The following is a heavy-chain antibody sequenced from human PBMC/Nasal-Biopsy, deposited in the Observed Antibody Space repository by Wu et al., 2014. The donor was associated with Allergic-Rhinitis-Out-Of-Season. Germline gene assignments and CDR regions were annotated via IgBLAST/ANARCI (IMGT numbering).Heavy chain of an antibody. CDR3: AKDVGYGARPRNVFDM. V-gene: IGHV3-33*06. J-gene: IGHJ3*02. Sequence: LRLSCAVSGLSFRNYGMNWVRQAPGKGLQWVAGIWYDGTGKEYVDSVKGRFTISRDNSRNTLYLQMNYLGTEDTAVYYCAKDVGYGARPRNVFDMWGQGTMVTVSS. D-gene: IGHD4-17*01. CDR2: IWYDGTGK. CDR1: GLSFRNYG.